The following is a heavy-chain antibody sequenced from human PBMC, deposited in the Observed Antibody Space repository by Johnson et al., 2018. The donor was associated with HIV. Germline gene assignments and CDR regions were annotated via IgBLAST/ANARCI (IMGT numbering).Heavy chain of an antibody. D-gene: IGHD4-23*01. CDR3: ARGDYGGNLDAFDI. J-gene: IGHJ3*02. CDR1: GFTVSRYY. CDR2: IYSDGSI. Sequence: VQLVESGGGLVQPGGSLRLSCAASGFTVSRYYMSWVRQAPGKGLEWVSVIYSDGSIYYADSVKGRCTISRDNSKNTLYLQMNSLRAGDTAVYYCARGDYGGNLDAFDIWGQGTMVTVSS. V-gene: IGHV3-66*01.